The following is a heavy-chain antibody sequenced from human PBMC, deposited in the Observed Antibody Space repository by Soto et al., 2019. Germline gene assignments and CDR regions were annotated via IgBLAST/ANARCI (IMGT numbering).Heavy chain of an antibody. V-gene: IGHV1-69*01. CDR2: IIPIFGTA. CDR1: GGTFSSYA. D-gene: IGHD3-9*01. Sequence: QVQLVQSGAEVKKPGSSVKVSCKASGGTFSSYAISWVRQAPGQGLEWMGGIIPIFGTANYAQKFQGRVTITADESTGTVYMELSSLESEDTAVYYRARGKYDILTGYYSPFDPWGQGTLVTVSS. CDR3: ARGKYDILTGYYSPFDP. J-gene: IGHJ5*02.